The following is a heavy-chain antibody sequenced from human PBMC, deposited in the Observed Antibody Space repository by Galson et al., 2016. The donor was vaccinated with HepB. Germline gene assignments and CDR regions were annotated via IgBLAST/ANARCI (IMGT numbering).Heavy chain of an antibody. J-gene: IGHJ4*02. D-gene: IGHD3-22*01. Sequence: SLRLSCAASGFTFSDYWVAWVRQTPGEGLEWVANIKQDGSEKYYVDSVKGRFTIARDNAKNSLNLQMNSLRPEDTAVYYCSNAAYHYGSNGYYFAYWGQGTLVTVSS. CDR1: GFTFSDYW. CDR2: IKQDGSEK. V-gene: IGHV3-7*05. CDR3: SNAAYHYGSNGYYFAY.